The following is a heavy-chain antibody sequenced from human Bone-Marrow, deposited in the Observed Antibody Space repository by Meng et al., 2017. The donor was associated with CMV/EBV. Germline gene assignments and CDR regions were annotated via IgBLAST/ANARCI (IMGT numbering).Heavy chain of an antibody. CDR2: IYYSGST. J-gene: IGHJ4*02. D-gene: IGHD6-19*01. Sequence: GSLRLSCTVSGGSVSSGSYYWSWIRQPPGKGLEWIGYIYYSGSTNYNPSLKSRVTISVDTSKNQFSLKLSSVTAADTAVYYCARVGYSSTPGIEYWGQGTLVTVSS. CDR3: ARVGYSSTPGIEY. CDR1: GGSVSSGSYY. V-gene: IGHV4-61*01.